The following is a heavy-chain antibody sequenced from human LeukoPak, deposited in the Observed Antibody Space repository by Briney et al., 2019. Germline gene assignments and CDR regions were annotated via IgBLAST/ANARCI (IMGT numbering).Heavy chain of an antibody. V-gene: IGHV3-33*01. D-gene: IGHD6-13*01. CDR1: GFTFSSYG. Sequence: GGSLRLSCAASGFTFSSYGMHWVRQARGKGLEWVAVIWYDGSNKYYADSVKGRFTISRDNSKNTLYLQMNSLRAEDTAVYYCARDEAAAGVNWFDPWGQGTLVTVSS. CDR2: IWYDGSNK. J-gene: IGHJ5*02. CDR3: ARDEAAAGVNWFDP.